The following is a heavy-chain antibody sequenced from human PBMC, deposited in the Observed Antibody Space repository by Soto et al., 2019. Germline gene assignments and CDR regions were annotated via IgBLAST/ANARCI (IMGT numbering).Heavy chain of an antibody. CDR1: GFSLNTNGVA. CDR2: IYWNDDK. CDR3: ARGKYYYHSSDGKNWLDP. D-gene: IGHD3-22*01. V-gene: IGHV2-5*01. J-gene: IGHJ5*02. Sequence: QITLKESGPTLVKPTQTLTLTCTFSGFSLNTNGVAVGWIRQPPRKALEWLGFIYWNDDKRYSPSVDSRLTLTKDTSKNEVVLTVTNMDPADTATYYCARGKYYYHSSDGKNWLDPWGQGTLVTVSS.